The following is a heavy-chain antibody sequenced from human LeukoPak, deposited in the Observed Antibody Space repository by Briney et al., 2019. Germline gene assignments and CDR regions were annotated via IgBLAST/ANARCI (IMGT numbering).Heavy chain of an antibody. V-gene: IGHV4-39*01. Sequence: SGTLSLTCTVSGGSISSSYYYWGWVRQPPGKGLEWIGSLYYSGWSTYYNPSLKSRVTISVDTSKNQFSLKLSSVTAADTAVYYCARVRTRVVPDNYYYYGMDVWGQGTTVTVSS. CDR2: LYYSGWST. D-gene: IGHD1-1*01. CDR1: GGSISSSYYY. CDR3: ARVRTRVVPDNYYYYGMDV. J-gene: IGHJ6*02.